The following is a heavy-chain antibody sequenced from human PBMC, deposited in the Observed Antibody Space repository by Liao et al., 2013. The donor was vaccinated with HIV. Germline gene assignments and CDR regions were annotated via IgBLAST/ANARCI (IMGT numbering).Heavy chain of an antibody. Sequence: QVQLQESGPGLVKPSQTLSLTCSVSGGSVSSVSYYWSWIRQPAGKGLEWIGRIYTTGSTNYNPSLKSRVTISVDTSKNQFSLKLSSVTAADTAVYYCARDRWGSRYYFDYWGQGTLVTVSS. J-gene: IGHJ4*02. D-gene: IGHD2-21*01. V-gene: IGHV4-61*02. CDR2: IYTTGST. CDR1: GGSVSSVSYY. CDR3: ARDRWGSRYYFDY.